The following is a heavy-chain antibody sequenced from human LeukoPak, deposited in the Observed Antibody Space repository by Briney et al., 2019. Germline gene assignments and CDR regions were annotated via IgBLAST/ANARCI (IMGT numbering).Heavy chain of an antibody. Sequence: ASVKVSCKASGYTFTSYGISWVRQATGQGLEWMGWMNPNSGNTGYAQNFQGRVTITTNTSISTAYLELSSLRSEDTAVFHCARGTPQGGLDIWGQGTMVTVSS. D-gene: IGHD1-26*01. J-gene: IGHJ3*02. CDR1: GYTFTSYG. CDR2: MNPNSGNT. V-gene: IGHV1-8*03. CDR3: ARGTPQGGLDI.